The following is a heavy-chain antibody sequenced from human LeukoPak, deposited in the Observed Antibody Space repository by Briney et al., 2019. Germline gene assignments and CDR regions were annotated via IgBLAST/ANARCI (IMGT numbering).Heavy chain of an antibody. CDR2: INSDGSST. D-gene: IGHD3-9*01. Sequence: GGSLRLSCAASGFTFSSYSMHWVRQAPGKGLVWVARINSDGSSTIYADSVQGRFTISIDNSKNTLYMKMNSLRAEDTAVYYCEGILPGPGCYYMDVWGKGTTVTVSS. J-gene: IGHJ6*03. CDR1: GFTFSSYS. V-gene: IGHV3-74*01. CDR3: EGILPGPGCYYMDV.